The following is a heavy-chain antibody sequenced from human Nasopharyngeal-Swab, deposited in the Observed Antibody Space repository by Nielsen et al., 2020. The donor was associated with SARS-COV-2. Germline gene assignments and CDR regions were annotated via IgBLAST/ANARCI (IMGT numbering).Heavy chain of an antibody. CDR2: ISGSGGST. V-gene: IGHV3-23*01. J-gene: IGHJ4*02. CDR3: AKNRDYYGSGNYSDY. CDR1: GFTFSSYA. Sequence: GGSLRLSCAASGFTFSSYAMSWVRQAPGKGLEWVSAISGSGGSTYYADSVKGRFTISRDNSKNTLYLQMNSLRAEDTAVYYCAKNRDYYGSGNYSDYWGQGTLVTVSS. D-gene: IGHD3-10*01.